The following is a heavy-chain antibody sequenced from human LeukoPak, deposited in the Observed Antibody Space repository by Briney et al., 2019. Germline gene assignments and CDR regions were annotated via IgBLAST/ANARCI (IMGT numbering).Heavy chain of an antibody. V-gene: IGHV4-34*01. CDR1: GGSLSGCY. Sequence: SETLSLTCAVDGGSLSGCYWTWIRQTPGKGLEWIGEINQTGKTNYNPSLTDYNPSLKSRVTISVDSSKNQLSPKLNSVTAADTGVYYCERVRHDPLEYGYYMDVWGKGTTATVSS. J-gene: IGHJ6*03. CDR2: INQTGKTNYNPSLT. D-gene: IGHD3-3*01. CDR3: ERVRHDPLEYGYYMDV.